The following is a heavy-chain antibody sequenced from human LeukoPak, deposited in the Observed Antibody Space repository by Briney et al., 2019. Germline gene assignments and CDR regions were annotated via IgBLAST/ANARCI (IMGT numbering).Heavy chain of an antibody. Sequence: ASVKVSCKASGGTFSSYAISWVRQAPGQGLEWMGGIIPIFGTANYAQKFQGRVTITADGSTSTAYMELSNLRSEDTAVYYCVRDLNNWFDPWGQGTLVTVSS. CDR2: IIPIFGTA. V-gene: IGHV1-69*13. CDR1: GGTFSSYA. CDR3: VRDLNNWFDP. J-gene: IGHJ5*02.